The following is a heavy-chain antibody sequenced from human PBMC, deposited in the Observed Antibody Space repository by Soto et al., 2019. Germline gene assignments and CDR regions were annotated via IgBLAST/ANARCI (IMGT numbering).Heavy chain of an antibody. V-gene: IGHV3-30-3*01. CDR3: ARGIQLWLRLFDY. CDR2: ISYDGVNQ. Sequence: QVQLVESGGGVVQPGRSLRLSCAASGFTFTNHAFHWVRQAPGKGLEWVAVISYDGVNQYYADSVKGRFTISRDNSKSTLYLQMSSLRPEDTAVCYCARGIQLWLRLFDYWGQGTLVTVSS. J-gene: IGHJ4*02. CDR1: GFTFTNHA. D-gene: IGHD6-19*01.